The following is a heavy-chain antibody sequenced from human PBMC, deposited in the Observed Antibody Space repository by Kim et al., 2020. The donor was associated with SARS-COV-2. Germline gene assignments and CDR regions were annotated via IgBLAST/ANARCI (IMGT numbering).Heavy chain of an antibody. CDR2: IVVGSGNT. V-gene: IGHV1-58*01. D-gene: IGHD3-9*01. CDR3: AADLRARTPDYYYYGMDV. Sequence: SVKVSCKASGFTFTSSAVQWVRQARGQRLEWIGWIVVGSGNTNYAQKFQERVTITRDMSTSTAYMELSSLRSEDTAVYYCAADLRARTPDYYYYGMDVWGQGTTVTVSS. CDR1: GFTFTSSA. J-gene: IGHJ6*02.